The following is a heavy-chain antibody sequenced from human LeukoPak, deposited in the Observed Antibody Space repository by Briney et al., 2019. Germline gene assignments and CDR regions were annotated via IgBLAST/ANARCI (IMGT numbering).Heavy chain of an antibody. D-gene: IGHD3-22*01. J-gene: IGHJ4*02. CDR3: AREMDYYDSSGYSLYYFDY. CDR2: INHSGST. V-gene: IGHV4-34*01. CDR1: GGSFSGYY. Sequence: PSETLSLTCAVYGGSFSGYYWSWIRQPPGKGLEWIGEINHSGSTNYNPSLKSRVTISVDTSKNQFSLKLSSVTAADTAVYYCAREMDYYDSSGYSLYYFDYWGQGTLVTVSS.